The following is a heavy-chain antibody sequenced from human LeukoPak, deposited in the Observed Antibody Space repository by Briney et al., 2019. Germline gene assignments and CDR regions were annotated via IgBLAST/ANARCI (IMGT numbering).Heavy chain of an antibody. Sequence: PGGSLRLSCAPSGFTVSSNYMSWVRQAPGKGLEWVSVIYSGGSTYYADSVKGRFTISRDNSKNTLYLQMNSLRAEDTAVYYCARKYGGNSYYFDYWGQGTLVTVSS. J-gene: IGHJ4*02. CDR1: GFTVSSNY. D-gene: IGHD4-23*01. V-gene: IGHV3-66*02. CDR2: IYSGGST. CDR3: ARKYGGNSYYFDY.